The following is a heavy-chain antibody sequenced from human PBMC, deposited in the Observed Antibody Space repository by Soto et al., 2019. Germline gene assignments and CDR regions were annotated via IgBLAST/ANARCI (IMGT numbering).Heavy chain of an antibody. Sequence: QVQLVESGGGVVQPGRSLRLSCAASGFTFSSYGMHCVRQAPGKGLEWVAVISYDGSNKYYTDSVNGRFTIARDNSKNALYLQMNSLRAEDTAVYYCAKDPFPISVSYPGYCGQGTLVTVSS. J-gene: IGHJ4*02. CDR1: GFTFSSYG. D-gene: IGHD1-26*01. V-gene: IGHV3-30*18. CDR3: AKDPFPISVSYPGY. CDR2: ISYDGSNK.